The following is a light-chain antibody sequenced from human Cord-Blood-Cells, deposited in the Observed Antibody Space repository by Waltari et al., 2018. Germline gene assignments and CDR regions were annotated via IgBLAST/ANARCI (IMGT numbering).Light chain of an antibody. CDR2: GAS. CDR1: QRVSSSY. J-gene: IGKJ2*03. Sequence: EIVLTQSPGHLHLSPGARATLSCRASQRVSSSYLAWYQQKPGQAPRLLIYGASSRATGIPDRFSGSGSGTDFTLTISRLEPEDFAVYYCQQYGSSPLYSFGQGTKLEIK. CDR3: QQYGSSPLYS. V-gene: IGKV3-20*01.